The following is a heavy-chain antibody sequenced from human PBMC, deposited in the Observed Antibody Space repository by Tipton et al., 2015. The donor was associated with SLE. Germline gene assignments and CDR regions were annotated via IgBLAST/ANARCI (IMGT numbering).Heavy chain of an antibody. Sequence: TLSLTCVVSGASISTEGYSWSWIRQPPGKGLEWIGYIFHTGSAYYNPSLRSRLTISVDTSKNHFSLKLYSVTAADTAVYYCAREDSSSWFYTRFDPWGQGTLVTVSS. J-gene: IGHJ5*02. V-gene: IGHV4-30-2*01. CDR3: AREDSSSWFYTRFDP. CDR2: IFHTGSA. CDR1: GASISTEGYS. D-gene: IGHD2-2*02.